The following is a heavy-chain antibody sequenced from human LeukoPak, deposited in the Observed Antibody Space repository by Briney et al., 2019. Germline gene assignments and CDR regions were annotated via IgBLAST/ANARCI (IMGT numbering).Heavy chain of an antibody. CDR3: ATGGGGDGYLQADLDY. V-gene: IGHV1-24*01. Sequence: ASVKVSCKVSGYTLTELSMHWVRQAPGKGLEWMGGFDPEDGETIYAQKFQGRVTMTEDTSTDTAYTELSSLRSEDTAVYYCATGGGGDGYLQADLDYWGQGTLVTVSS. J-gene: IGHJ4*02. D-gene: IGHD5-24*01. CDR2: FDPEDGET. CDR1: GYTLTELS.